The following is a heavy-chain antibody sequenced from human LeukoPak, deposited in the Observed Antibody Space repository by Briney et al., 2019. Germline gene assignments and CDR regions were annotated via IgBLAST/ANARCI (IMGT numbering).Heavy chain of an antibody. D-gene: IGHD5-18*01. V-gene: IGHV5-51*01. CDR2: IYPSDSDT. CDR3: ARQRRAMVSYDY. J-gene: IGHJ4*02. CDR1: AYSFTTYW. Sequence: GESLKISCKGSAYSFTTYWIGWLRQMPGKGLEWMGIIYPSDSDTRYSPSFQGQVTISVDKSTSTAYLQWSSLKASDTAMYYCARQRRAMVSYDYWGQGTLVTVSS.